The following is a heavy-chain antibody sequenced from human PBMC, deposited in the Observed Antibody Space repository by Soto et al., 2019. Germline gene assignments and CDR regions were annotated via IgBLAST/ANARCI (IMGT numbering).Heavy chain of an antibody. CDR3: ARDRNYYGSGSIGMDV. CDR2: ISPGSRYP. CDR1: GFTFGDSY. V-gene: IGHV3-11*06. D-gene: IGHD3-10*01. J-gene: IGHJ6*02. Sequence: QVQLVESGGGLVPPGGSLRLSCAGSGFTFGDSYMSWIRQAPGKGLEWLSYISPGSRYPAYADSVKGRFTISRDNAKRSLYLQMMSLTAEDTAVYYCARDRNYYGSGSIGMDVWGHGTTVTVSS.